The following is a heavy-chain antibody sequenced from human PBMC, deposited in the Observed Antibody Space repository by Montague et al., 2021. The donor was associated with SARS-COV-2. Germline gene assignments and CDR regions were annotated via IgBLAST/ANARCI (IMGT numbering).Heavy chain of an antibody. CDR3: VRDTGSAQAGFDA. V-gene: IGHV6-1*01. J-gene: IGHJ4*02. CDR1: GDSVGSNTAA. D-gene: IGHD4-17*01. CDR2: TNYRSKWTS. Sequence: CAISGDSVGSNTAAWNWNRQSPSGGLEWLGMTNYRSKWTSDYATSVEGRISIDPDTSKNQFFLHLRSVTPEDTGVYYCVRDTGSAQAGFDAWGQGTLVTVSS.